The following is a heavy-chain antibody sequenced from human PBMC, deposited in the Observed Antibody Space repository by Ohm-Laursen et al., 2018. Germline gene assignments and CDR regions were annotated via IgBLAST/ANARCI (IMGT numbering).Heavy chain of an antibody. CDR3: VKSPRLLDY. Sequence: SLRLSCAASGFTLSSYAMSWVRQAPGKGLEWVSGISGSGVSTYYADSVKGRFTISRDNSKNSLYLQMNSLRAEDTAVYYCVKSPRLLDYRGQGTLVTVSS. CDR1: GFTLSSYA. J-gene: IGHJ4*02. V-gene: IGHV3-23*01. D-gene: IGHD4-11*01. CDR2: ISGSGVST.